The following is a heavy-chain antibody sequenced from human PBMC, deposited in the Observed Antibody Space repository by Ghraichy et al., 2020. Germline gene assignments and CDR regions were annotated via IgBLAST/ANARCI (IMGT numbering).Heavy chain of an antibody. CDR3: ANGYNWNDYYYYYMDV. J-gene: IGHJ6*03. CDR1: GGTFSSYA. Sequence: SVKVSCKASGGTFSSYAISWVRQAPGQGLEWMGGIIPIFGTANYAQKFQGRVTITADKSTSTAYMELSSLRSEDTAVYYCANGYNWNDYYYYYMDVWGKGTTVTVSS. V-gene: IGHV1-69*06. CDR2: IIPIFGTA. D-gene: IGHD1-1*01.